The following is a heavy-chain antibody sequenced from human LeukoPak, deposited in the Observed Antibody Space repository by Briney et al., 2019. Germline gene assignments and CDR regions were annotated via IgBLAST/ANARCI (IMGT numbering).Heavy chain of an antibody. CDR2: IYYSGST. Sequence: PSQTLSLTCTVSGGSISSGDYYWRWIRQPPGKGLEWIGYIYYSGSTYYNPSLKSRVTISVDTSKNQFSLKLSSVTAADTAVYYCASGPIVATIGNYYYYGMDVWGQGTTVTVSS. D-gene: IGHD5-12*01. CDR3: ASGPIVATIGNYYYYGMDV. J-gene: IGHJ6*02. V-gene: IGHV4-30-4*08. CDR1: GGSISSGDYY.